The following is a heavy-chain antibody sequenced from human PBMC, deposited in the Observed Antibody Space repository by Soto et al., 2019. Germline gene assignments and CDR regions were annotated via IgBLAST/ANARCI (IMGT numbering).Heavy chain of an antibody. Sequence: QVQLQESGPGLVKPSQTLSLTCTVSGGSISSANYYWSWIRQHPAKGLEGIGYISYSGSTSYTPSVKSRVTISVDTSKNQFSLKLSSVTAADTAVYYCARLSITANGGWFDPWGQGTLVTVSS. CDR1: GGSISSANYY. CDR3: ARLSITANGGWFDP. CDR2: ISYSGST. V-gene: IGHV4-31*03. D-gene: IGHD6-6*01. J-gene: IGHJ5*02.